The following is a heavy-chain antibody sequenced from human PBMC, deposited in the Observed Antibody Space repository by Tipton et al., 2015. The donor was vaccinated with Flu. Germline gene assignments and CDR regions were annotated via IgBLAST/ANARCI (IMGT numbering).Heavy chain of an antibody. D-gene: IGHD3-10*01. V-gene: IGHV3-23*01. Sequence: SLRLSCAASGFTFSSYAMSWVRQAPGKGLEWVSAISGSGGCTYYADSVKGRFTISRDNSKNTPYLQMNSLRAEDTAVYYCAKDWSHGSGSYVDVYFDYWGQGTLVTVSS. CDR3: AKDWSHGSGSYVDVYFDY. CDR2: ISGSGGCT. CDR1: GFTFSSYA. J-gene: IGHJ4*02.